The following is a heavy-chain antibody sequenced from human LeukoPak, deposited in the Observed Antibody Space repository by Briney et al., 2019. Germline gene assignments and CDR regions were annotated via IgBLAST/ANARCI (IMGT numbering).Heavy chain of an antibody. Sequence: GGSLRLSCAASGFTFSSYWMHWVRQAPGEGLVWVSRINSDGSSTSYADSVKGRFPISRDNAKNTLYLQMNSLRAEDTAVYYCARDPLVGYYDILTGYLHDIGFDPWGQGTLVTVSS. V-gene: IGHV3-74*01. CDR3: ARDPLVGYYDILTGYLHDIGFDP. CDR2: INSDGSST. J-gene: IGHJ5*02. CDR1: GFTFSSYW. D-gene: IGHD3-9*01.